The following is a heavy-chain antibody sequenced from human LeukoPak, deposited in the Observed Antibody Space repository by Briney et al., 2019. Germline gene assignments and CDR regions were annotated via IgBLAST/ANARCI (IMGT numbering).Heavy chain of an antibody. D-gene: IGHD6-19*01. Sequence: ASVKVSCKASGYTFTGYYMHWVRQAPGQGLEWMGWINPNSGGTNYAQKFQGRVTMTRDTSISTAYMELSRLRSEDTAVYYCATDRIAVAGNSFDYWGQGTLVTVSS. CDR3: ATDRIAVAGNSFDY. CDR2: INPNSGGT. V-gene: IGHV1-2*02. CDR1: GYTFTGYY. J-gene: IGHJ4*02.